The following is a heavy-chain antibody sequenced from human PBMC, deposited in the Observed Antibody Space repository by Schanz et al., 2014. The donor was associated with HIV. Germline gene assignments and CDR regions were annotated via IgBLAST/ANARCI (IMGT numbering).Heavy chain of an antibody. CDR1: GFRFSSHA. CDR3: ANEEVPNDY. J-gene: IGHJ4*02. CDR2: ISISGETT. V-gene: IGHV3-23*01. Sequence: EVQLLESGGGLVQPGESLRLSCAVSGFRFSSHAMTWVRQAPGKGLESVSGISISGETTYYADSVKGRFTISRDNSKNTLYLQMNSLRVEDTAVYYCANEEVPNDYWGQGTLVTVSS.